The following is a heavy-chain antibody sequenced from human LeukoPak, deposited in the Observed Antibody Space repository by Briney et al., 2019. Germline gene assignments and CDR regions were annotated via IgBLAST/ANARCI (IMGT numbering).Heavy chain of an antibody. D-gene: IGHD6-19*01. Sequence: GGSLRLSCAASGFSFSSYAMSWVRQAPGKGLEWVSFISGGGATTYYVDSVKGRFTISRDNSQNTVYLQMNTPTDEDTAVYYCVKNLRLVISVAGTPRDAFDIWGQGTVVTVSS. CDR1: GFSFSSYA. CDR2: ISGGGATT. CDR3: VKNLRLVISVAGTPRDAFDI. V-gene: IGHV3-23*01. J-gene: IGHJ3*02.